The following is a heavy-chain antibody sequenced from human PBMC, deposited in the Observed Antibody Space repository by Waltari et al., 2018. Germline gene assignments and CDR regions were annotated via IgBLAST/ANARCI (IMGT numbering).Heavy chain of an antibody. V-gene: IGHV3-53*01. Sequence: EVQLVESGGGLIQPGGSLRLSCAASGLTISDNYMSWVRQAPGKGVEWVSVLYTAGHTYYADSVKGRFTISRDSSKNTLYLQMNSLRTEDTAVYYCARDLVHYFDYWGQGTLVTVSS. J-gene: IGHJ4*02. D-gene: IGHD3-16*01. CDR1: GLTISDNY. CDR3: ARDLVHYFDY. CDR2: LYTAGHT.